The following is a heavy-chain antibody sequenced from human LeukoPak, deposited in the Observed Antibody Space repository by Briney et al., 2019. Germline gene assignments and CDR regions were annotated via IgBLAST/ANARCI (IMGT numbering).Heavy chain of an antibody. CDR2: IYTSGST. CDR1: GGSISSSSYY. Sequence: SETLSLTCTVSGGSISSSSYYWSWIRQHAGKGLEWIGRIYTSGSTNYNPSLKSRVTMSVDTSKNQFSLKLSSVTAADTAVYYCARGYCSSTSCAYYYYGMDVWGQGTTVTVSS. CDR3: ARGYCSSTSCAYYYYGMDV. D-gene: IGHD2-2*01. V-gene: IGHV4-61*02. J-gene: IGHJ6*02.